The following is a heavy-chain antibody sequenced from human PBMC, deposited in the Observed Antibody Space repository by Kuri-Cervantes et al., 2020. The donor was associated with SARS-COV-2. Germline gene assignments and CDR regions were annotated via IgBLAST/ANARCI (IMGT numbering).Heavy chain of an antibody. CDR2: IYHSGST. CDR1: GDTIVSDDYY. J-gene: IGHJ6*02. V-gene: IGHV4-38-2*02. Sequence: SETLSLTCSVSGDTIVSDDYYWGWIRQPPGKGLEWIGSIYHSGSTYYNPSLKSRVTISVDTSKNQFSLNLKSVTAADTAVYYCARDQWLGGYYYGMDVWGQGTTVTVSS. D-gene: IGHD6-19*01. CDR3: ARDQWLGGYYYGMDV.